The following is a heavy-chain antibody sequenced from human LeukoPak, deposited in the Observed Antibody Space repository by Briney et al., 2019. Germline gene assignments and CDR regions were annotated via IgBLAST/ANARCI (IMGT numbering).Heavy chain of an antibody. D-gene: IGHD3-10*01. J-gene: IGHJ4*02. CDR1: GGSFSGYY. CDR3: ARARYYGPRPFDY. V-gene: IGHV4-34*01. Sequence: SETLSLTCAVYGGSFSGYYWGWIRQPPGKGLEWIGEINHSGSTNYNPSLKSRVTISVDTSKNQFSLKLSSVTAADTAVYYCARARYYGPRPFDYWGQGTLVTVSS. CDR2: INHSGST.